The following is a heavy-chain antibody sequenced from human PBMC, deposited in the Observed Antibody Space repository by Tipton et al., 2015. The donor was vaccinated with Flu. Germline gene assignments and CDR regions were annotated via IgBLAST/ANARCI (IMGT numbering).Heavy chain of an antibody. D-gene: IGHD3-22*01. CDR1: GASISSYY. CDR2: IHYSGIT. J-gene: IGHJ5*02. V-gene: IGHV4-59*01. Sequence: TLSLTCTVSGASISSYYWSWIRQPPGKGLEWIGYIHYSGITNYNPSLKSRVTISVDTSKNQFSLRLSSVTAADTAVYYCARVGGDYRDTSGFIPWFDLWGQGTLVTVSS. CDR3: ARVGGDYRDTSGFIPWFDL.